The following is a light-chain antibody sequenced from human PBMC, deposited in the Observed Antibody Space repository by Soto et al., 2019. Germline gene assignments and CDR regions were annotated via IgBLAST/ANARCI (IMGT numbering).Light chain of an antibody. CDR3: QQSYRTPIT. Sequence: DIQMTQSPSSLSASVGDRVTITCRASQSISSYLNWYQQKPGRAPNLLIYAASGLQSGVPSRFSGSGSGTDFTLTISSLQPEDFATYYCQQSYRTPITFGQGTRLEIK. J-gene: IGKJ5*01. V-gene: IGKV1-39*01. CDR2: AAS. CDR1: QSISSY.